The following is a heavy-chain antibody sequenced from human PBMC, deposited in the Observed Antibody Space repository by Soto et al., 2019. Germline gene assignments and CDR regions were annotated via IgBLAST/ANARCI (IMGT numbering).Heavy chain of an antibody. Sequence: EVQLVESGGGLVKPGGSLRLSCAASGFTFSSYSMNWVRQAPGKGLEWVSSISSSSSYIYYADSVKGRFTISRDNAKNSLYLQMNSLRAEDTAVYYCAREPAGASHDSSGLYDAFDIWGQGTMVTVSS. V-gene: IGHV3-21*01. D-gene: IGHD3-22*01. J-gene: IGHJ3*02. CDR1: GFTFSSYS. CDR3: AREPAGASHDSSGLYDAFDI. CDR2: ISSSSSYI.